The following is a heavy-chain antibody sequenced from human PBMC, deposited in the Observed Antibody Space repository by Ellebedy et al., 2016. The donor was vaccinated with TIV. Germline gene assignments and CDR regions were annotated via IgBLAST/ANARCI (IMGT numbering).Heavy chain of an antibody. Sequence: GESLKISXKGSGYSFTSYWIGWVRQMPGKGLEWMGIIYPGDSDTRYSPSFQGQVTISADKSISAAYLQWSSLKASDTAMYYCARGLDYGDSGNWFDPWGQGTLVTVSS. D-gene: IGHD4-17*01. J-gene: IGHJ5*02. V-gene: IGHV5-51*01. CDR3: ARGLDYGDSGNWFDP. CDR2: IYPGDSDT. CDR1: GYSFTSYW.